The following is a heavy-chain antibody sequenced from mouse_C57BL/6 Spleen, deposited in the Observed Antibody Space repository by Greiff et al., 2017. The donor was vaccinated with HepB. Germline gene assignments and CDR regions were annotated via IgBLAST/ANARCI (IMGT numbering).Heavy chain of an antibody. CDR3: ARSYDGYDYYYAMDY. V-gene: IGHV1-20*01. J-gene: IGHJ4*01. Sequence: EVKLQESGPELVKPGDSVKISCKASGYSFTGYFMNWVMQSHGKSLEWIGRINPYNGDTFYNQKFKGKATLTVDKSSSTAHMELRSLTSEDSAVYYCARSYDGYDYYYAMDYWGQGTSVTVSS. D-gene: IGHD2-3*01. CDR2: INPYNGDT. CDR1: GYSFTGYF.